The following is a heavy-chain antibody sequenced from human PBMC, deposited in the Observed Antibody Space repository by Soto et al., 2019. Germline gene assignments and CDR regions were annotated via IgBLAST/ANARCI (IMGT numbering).Heavy chain of an antibody. CDR2: IYYSGST. CDR1: GGSISSYY. CDR3: SRVAGSPWYFDL. V-gene: IGHV4-59*01. D-gene: IGHD3-10*01. Sequence: QVQLQESGPGLVKPSETLSLTCTVSGGSISSYYWSWIRQPPGKGLEWIGYIYYSGSTNYNPSLKSRVTISLDTSNNQFSLKLSSVTAADTAVYYCSRVAGSPWYFDLWGRGTLVTVSS. J-gene: IGHJ2*01.